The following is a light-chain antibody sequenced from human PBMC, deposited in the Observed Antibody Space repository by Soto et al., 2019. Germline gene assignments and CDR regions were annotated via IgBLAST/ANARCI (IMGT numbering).Light chain of an antibody. CDR3: QQYGYSYWT. Sequence: EIVLTQSPVIVSLSPGERATLSCRASQTVDNFLAWYQLKPGKAPRLLIYDATKRASGIPDRFSGSGSGTDFTLTISRLEPEDFAVYYCQQYGYSYWTFGQGTKVDIK. J-gene: IGKJ1*01. CDR1: QTVDNF. CDR2: DAT. V-gene: IGKV3-20*01.